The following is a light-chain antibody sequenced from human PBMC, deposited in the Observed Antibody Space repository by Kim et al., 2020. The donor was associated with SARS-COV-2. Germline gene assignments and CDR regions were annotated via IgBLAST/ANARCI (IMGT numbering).Light chain of an antibody. V-gene: IGKV3-15*01. CDR1: QSVSSN. Sequence: SPGERGTLACRASQSVSSNLAWYQQKPGQAPWLLIYGASTRATGVPARFSGSGSGTEFTLTISSLQSEDFAVYYCQQYNDWPPITFGQGTRLEIK. J-gene: IGKJ5*01. CDR2: GAS. CDR3: QQYNDWPPIT.